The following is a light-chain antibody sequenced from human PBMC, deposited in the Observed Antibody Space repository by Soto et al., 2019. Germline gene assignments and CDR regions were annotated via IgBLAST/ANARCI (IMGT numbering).Light chain of an antibody. CDR3: EHSYSHFPIP. J-gene: IGKJ5*01. CDR1: QSISGY. V-gene: IGKV1-39*01. CDR2: DAF. Sequence: DIQVTQSPSSLSASVGDRVTISCRASQSISGYLNWYQQKPRKAPNLLSFDAFSLQSGVPSRFSGRGSGAEYTLTISSLQPEDFATYFCEHSYSHFPIPFGQGTRLEIK.